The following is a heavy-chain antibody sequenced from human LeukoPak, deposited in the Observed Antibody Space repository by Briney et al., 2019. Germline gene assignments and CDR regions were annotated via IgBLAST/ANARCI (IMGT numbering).Heavy chain of an antibody. D-gene: IGHD6-19*01. CDR2: IYNSGTT. Sequence: PSETLSLTCTVSGGSISSGSYYWSWIRQPAGKGLEWIGRIYNSGTTSYNPSLKSRVTISVDTSKNQFSLKLSSVTAADTAVYYCARVEKQWARGLYYYYMDVWGKGTTVTVSS. CDR1: GGSISSGSYY. V-gene: IGHV4-61*10. CDR3: ARVEKQWARGLYYYYMDV. J-gene: IGHJ6*03.